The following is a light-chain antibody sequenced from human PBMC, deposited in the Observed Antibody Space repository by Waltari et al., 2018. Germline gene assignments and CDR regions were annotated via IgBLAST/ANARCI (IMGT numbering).Light chain of an antibody. CDR3: ISYTSSRHYV. V-gene: IGLV2-14*03. CDR1: SSAVGGYKY. J-gene: IGLJ1*01. Sequence: QSALTQPASVSGSPGQSITISCTGSSSAVGGYKYFSWYQQHPGKAPKLIIFDVSGRPFGVSTRFSGSKSGNTASLTISGLQPDDEADYHCISYTSSRHYVFGSGTKVIVL. CDR2: DVS.